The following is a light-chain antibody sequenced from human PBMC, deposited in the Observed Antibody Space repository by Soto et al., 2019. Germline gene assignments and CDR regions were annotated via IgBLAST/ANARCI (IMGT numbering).Light chain of an antibody. CDR3: QQYNSYWT. J-gene: IGKJ1*01. V-gene: IGKV1-5*03. CDR2: KAS. Sequence: IQMTHSPSTLSASVLYRVTITFRASQSISSWLAWYQQKPGKAPRLLIYKASDLESGVPSRFSGSGSGTEFTLTISSLQPEDFATYYCQQYNSYWTFGQGTKVDIK. CDR1: QSISSW.